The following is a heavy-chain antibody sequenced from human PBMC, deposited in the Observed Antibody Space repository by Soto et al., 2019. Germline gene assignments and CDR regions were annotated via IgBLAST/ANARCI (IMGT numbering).Heavy chain of an antibody. V-gene: IGHV3-53*02. CDR1: GFTVSSSY. CDR3: ARDYRVYYDGSGSAYYYYYGMDV. D-gene: IGHD3-22*01. CDR2: IYSGGGT. J-gene: IGHJ6*02. Sequence: EVQLVETGGGLIQPGGSLRLSCAASGFTVSSSYMSWVRQAPGKGLEWVSLIYSGGGTYYADSVKGRFTISRDNSKNTLYLQMNSLRAEDTAVYYCARDYRVYYDGSGSAYYYYYGMDVWGQGTTVTVSS.